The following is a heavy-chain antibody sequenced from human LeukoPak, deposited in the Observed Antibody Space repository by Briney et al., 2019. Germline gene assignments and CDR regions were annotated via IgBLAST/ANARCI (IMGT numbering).Heavy chain of an antibody. CDR2: ISGSGDST. CDR3: AKKLPSEVPRDDFDL. J-gene: IGHJ4*02. D-gene: IGHD3-16*02. Sequence: GGSLRLSCAASGLTFSRFSMSWVRQAPGKGLEWVAAISGSGDSTMYRDSVKGRFTIFRDNSENTLYLQMNSLSAEDTAVYYCAKKLPSEVPRDDFDLWGQGTLVTVSS. V-gene: IGHV3-23*01. CDR1: GLTFSRFS.